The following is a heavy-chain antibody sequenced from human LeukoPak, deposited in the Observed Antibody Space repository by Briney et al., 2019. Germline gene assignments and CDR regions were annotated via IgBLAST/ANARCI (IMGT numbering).Heavy chain of an antibody. CDR3: AKVGGSGTRGKYGMDV. Sequence: PGGSLRLSFAASGFTFSSYAMSWVRQAPGKGLEWVSLISWDGGSTYYADSVKGRFTISRDNSKNSLYLQMNSLRAEDTALYYCAKVGGSGTRGKYGMDVWGQGTTVTVSS. V-gene: IGHV3-43D*03. J-gene: IGHJ6*02. CDR1: GFTFSSYA. CDR2: ISWDGGST. D-gene: IGHD3-10*01.